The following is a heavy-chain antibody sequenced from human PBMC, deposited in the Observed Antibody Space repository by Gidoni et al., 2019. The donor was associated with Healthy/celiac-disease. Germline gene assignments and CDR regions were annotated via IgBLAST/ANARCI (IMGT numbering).Heavy chain of an antibody. CDR1: GFTFSSYA. Sequence: EVQLLESGGGLVQPGGSLRLSCAASGFTFSSYAMSWVRQAPGKGLEWGSAISGSGGSTYYADSVKGRFTISRDNSKNTLYLQMNSLRAEDTAVYYCAKVDYDFWSGYYYWGQGTLVTVSS. J-gene: IGHJ4*02. D-gene: IGHD3-3*01. V-gene: IGHV3-23*01. CDR3: AKVDYDFWSGYYY. CDR2: ISGSGGST.